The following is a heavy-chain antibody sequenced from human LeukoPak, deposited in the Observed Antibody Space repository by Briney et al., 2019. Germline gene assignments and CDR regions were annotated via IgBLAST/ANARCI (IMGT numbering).Heavy chain of an antibody. CDR2: ISSSGSTV. CDR1: GFTFNTYE. V-gene: IGHV3-48*03. Sequence: PGGSLRLSCAASGFTFNTYEMKWVRQAPGKGLKWVSYISSSGSTVYYADSLKGRFTISRDNAKNSLYLQMNSLRVEDTAVYYCARDNWFDPWGQGTLVTVSS. J-gene: IGHJ5*02. CDR3: ARDNWFDP.